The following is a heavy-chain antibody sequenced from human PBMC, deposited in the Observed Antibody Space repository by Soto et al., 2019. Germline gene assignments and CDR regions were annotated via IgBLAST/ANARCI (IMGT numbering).Heavy chain of an antibody. D-gene: IGHD3-10*01. CDR2: INVYNGNT. V-gene: IGHV1-18*01. J-gene: IGHJ4*02. Sequence: QVQLVQSGAEVKKPGASVKVSCKASGYTFTSYGISWVRQAPGQGLEWMGWINVYNGNTNYAQKLQRRVTMTTNTSTSTAYLALRSLRSEDTAVYFCARDTSRGEYDYWGQGTLVTVSS. CDR1: GYTFTSYG. CDR3: ARDTSRGEYDY.